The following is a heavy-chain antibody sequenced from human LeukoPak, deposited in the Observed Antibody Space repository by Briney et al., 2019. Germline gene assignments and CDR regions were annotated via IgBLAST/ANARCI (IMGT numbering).Heavy chain of an antibody. J-gene: IGHJ5*02. Sequence: ASVKVSCKASGGTSSSYAISWVRQAPGQGLEWMGGIIPIFGTANYAQKFQGRVTITTDESTSTAYMELSSLRSEDTAVYYCARYNWNHSRNWFDPWGQGTLVTVSS. CDR2: IIPIFGTA. CDR1: GGTSSSYA. CDR3: ARYNWNHSRNWFDP. V-gene: IGHV1-69*05. D-gene: IGHD1-14*01.